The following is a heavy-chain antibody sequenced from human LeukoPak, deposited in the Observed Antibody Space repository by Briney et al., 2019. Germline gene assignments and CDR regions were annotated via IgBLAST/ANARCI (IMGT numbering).Heavy chain of an antibody. V-gene: IGHV3-21*01. CDR1: GFTFSSYS. CDR2: ISSSSSYI. D-gene: IGHD3-3*01. CDR3: ARVPYYDFWSGYYIH. Sequence: GGSLRLSCAASGFTFSSYSMNWVRQAPGKGLEWVSSISSSSSYIYYADSVKGRFTISRDNAKNSLYLQMNSLRAEDTAVYYCARVPYYDFWSGYYIHWGQGTLVTVSS. J-gene: IGHJ4*02.